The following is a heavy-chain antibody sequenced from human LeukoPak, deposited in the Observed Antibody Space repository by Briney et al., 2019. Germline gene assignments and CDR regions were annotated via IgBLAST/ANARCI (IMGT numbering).Heavy chain of an antibody. CDR1: GGSISGYF. J-gene: IGHJ6*02. Sequence: SETLSLTCAVSGGSISGYFWSWSRQHQGKGLEWIGYIYYTGSTIYNPSLRSRVTMSVDVSKNQFSLDLTSVTAADTAVYYCARHDPVGHFLRGMDVWGQGTTVTVSS. CDR2: IYYTGST. V-gene: IGHV4-59*08. CDR3: ARHDPVGHFLRGMDV. D-gene: IGHD2/OR15-2a*01.